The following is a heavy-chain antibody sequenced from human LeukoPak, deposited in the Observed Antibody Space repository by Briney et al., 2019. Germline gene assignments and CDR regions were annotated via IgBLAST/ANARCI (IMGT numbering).Heavy chain of an antibody. Sequence: GGSLRLSCAASGFTFSDYYMSWIRQAPGKGLEWVSYISSSGSTIYYADSVKGRFIISRDNAKNSLYLQMNSLRAEDTVVYYCARDPSKDYYMDVWGKGTTVTVSS. CDR3: ARDPSKDYYMDV. V-gene: IGHV3-11*01. CDR1: GFTFSDYY. CDR2: ISSSGSTI. J-gene: IGHJ6*03.